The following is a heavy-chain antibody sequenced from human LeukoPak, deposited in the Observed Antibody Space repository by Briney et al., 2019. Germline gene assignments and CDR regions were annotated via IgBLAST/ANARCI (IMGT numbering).Heavy chain of an antibody. J-gene: IGHJ3*02. CDR3: ARRDYDTSGYYHDAFDI. D-gene: IGHD3-22*01. CDR1: GGSISSSNW. CDR2: IYHSGST. Sequence: SGTLSLTCAVSGGSISSSNWWSWVRQPPGKGLEWIGEIYHSGSTNYNPSLKSRVTISVDKSKNQFSLKLSSVTAADTAVYYCARRDYDTSGYYHDAFDIWGQGTMVTVSS. V-gene: IGHV4-4*02.